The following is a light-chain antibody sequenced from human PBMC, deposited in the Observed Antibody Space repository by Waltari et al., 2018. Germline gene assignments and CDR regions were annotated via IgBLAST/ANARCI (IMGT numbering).Light chain of an antibody. J-gene: IGKJ4*01. CDR3: QQGYSYPFT. Sequence: DIQMTQSPSSLSASVGDTVTITCQASPGIGNNLNWYQQKPGKAPKLLIYKTSSLQSGIPSRFSGSGSGTDFTLTINRLQPEDFATYYCQQGYSYPFTFGGGTKVEIK. CDR1: PGIGNN. V-gene: IGKV1-39*01. CDR2: KTS.